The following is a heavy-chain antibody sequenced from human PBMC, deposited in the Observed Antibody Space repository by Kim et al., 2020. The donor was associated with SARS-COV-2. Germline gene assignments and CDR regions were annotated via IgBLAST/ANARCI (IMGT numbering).Heavy chain of an antibody. D-gene: IGHD5-18*01. CDR3: ATPKNVDTAMVDY. Sequence: SETLSLTCTVSGGSISSSSYYWGWIRQPPGKGPEWTGSIYYSGSTYYNPSLKSRVTISVDTSKNQFSLKLSSVTAADTAVYYCATPKNVDTAMVDYWGQGTLVTVSS. J-gene: IGHJ4*02. V-gene: IGHV4-39*01. CDR1: GGSISSSSYY. CDR2: IYYSGST.